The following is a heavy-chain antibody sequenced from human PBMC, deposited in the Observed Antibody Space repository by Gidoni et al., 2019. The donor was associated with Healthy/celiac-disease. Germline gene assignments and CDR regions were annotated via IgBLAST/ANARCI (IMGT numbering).Heavy chain of an antibody. V-gene: IGHV1-2*02. CDR1: GYTFPVSN. CDR2: INPNSGGT. D-gene: IGHD3-3*01. J-gene: IGHJ5*02. Sequence: VQLVQSGAEVKKPGASVKVACKASGYTFPVSNMDWVRQAPGQGLEWMGWINPNSGGTNYAQKFQGRVTMTRDTSISTAYMELSRLRSDDTAVYYCARDPLITIFGVFTINWFDPWGQGTLVTVSS. CDR3: ARDPLITIFGVFTINWFDP.